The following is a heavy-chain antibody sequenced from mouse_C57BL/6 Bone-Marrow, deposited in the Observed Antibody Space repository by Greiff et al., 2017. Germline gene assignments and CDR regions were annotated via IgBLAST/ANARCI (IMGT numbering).Heavy chain of an antibody. CDR2: IDPENGDT. CDR3: TSITTVVPFDY. Sequence: EVMLVESGAELVRPGASVKLSCTASGFNIKDDYMHWVKQRPEQGLEWIGWIDPENGDTEYASKFQGKATITADTSSNTAYLQLSSLTSEDTAVYYCTSITTVVPFDYWGQGTTLTVSS. V-gene: IGHV14-4*01. CDR1: GFNIKDDY. D-gene: IGHD1-1*01. J-gene: IGHJ2*01.